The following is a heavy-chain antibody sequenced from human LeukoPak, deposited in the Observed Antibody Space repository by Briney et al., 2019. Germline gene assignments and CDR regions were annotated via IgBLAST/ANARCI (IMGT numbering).Heavy chain of an antibody. Sequence: GGSLRLSCAASGFTFSSYAMHWVRQAPGKGLEWVAVISYDGSNKYYADSVKGRFTISRDNSKNTLYLQMNSLRAGDTAVYYCARDNFYGSGRPGAFDIWGQGTMVTVSS. CDR1: GFTFSSYA. CDR2: ISYDGSNK. CDR3: ARDNFYGSGRPGAFDI. D-gene: IGHD3-10*01. J-gene: IGHJ3*02. V-gene: IGHV3-30-3*01.